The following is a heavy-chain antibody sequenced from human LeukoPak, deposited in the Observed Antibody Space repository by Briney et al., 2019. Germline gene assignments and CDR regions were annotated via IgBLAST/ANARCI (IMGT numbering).Heavy chain of an antibody. Sequence: GGSLRLSCAASGFTSSSYDMHWVRQATGKGLEWVSAIGTAGDTYYSGSVKGRFTISRENAKNSLYLQMNSLRAEDTAVYYCARGARYDFWRHLHYYYYYGMDVWGQGTTVTVSS. CDR3: ARGARYDFWRHLHYYYYYGMDV. V-gene: IGHV3-13*01. CDR1: GFTSSSYD. CDR2: IGTAGDT. J-gene: IGHJ6*02. D-gene: IGHD3-3*01.